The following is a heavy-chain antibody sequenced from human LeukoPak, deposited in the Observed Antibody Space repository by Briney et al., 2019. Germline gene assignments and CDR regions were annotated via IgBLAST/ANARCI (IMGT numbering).Heavy chain of an antibody. CDR3: ARGGAYSSGWYFDY. J-gene: IGHJ4*02. D-gene: IGHD6-19*01. CDR2: INPNSGCT. Sequence: ASVKVSCKASGYTFTGYYMHWVRQAPGQGLEWMGWINPNSGCTNYAQKFQGRVTMNRDTSISTAYMELSRLRSDDTAVYYCARGGAYSSGWYFDYWGQGTLVTVSS. V-gene: IGHV1-2*02. CDR1: GYTFTGYY.